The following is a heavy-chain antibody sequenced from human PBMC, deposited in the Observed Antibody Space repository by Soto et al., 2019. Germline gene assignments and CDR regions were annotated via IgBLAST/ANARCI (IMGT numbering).Heavy chain of an antibody. J-gene: IGHJ4*02. V-gene: IGHV1-46*01. CDR2: INPSGGST. D-gene: IGHD6-13*01. Sequence: ASVKVSCKASGYTFTNYYMRWVRQAPGQGLEWMGIINPSGGSTSYAQKFQGRVIMTRDTSTSTVYMELSSLRSEDTAVYYCARDGVPWSHSGNRQYYFDYWGQGTPVPVSS. CDR3: ARDGVPWSHSGNRQYYFDY. CDR1: GYTFTNYY.